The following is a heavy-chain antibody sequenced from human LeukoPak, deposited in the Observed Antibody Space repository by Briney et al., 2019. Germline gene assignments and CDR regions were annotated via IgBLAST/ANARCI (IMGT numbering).Heavy chain of an antibody. CDR1: GFTFSSYA. Sequence: PGGSLRLSCAASGFTFSSYAMSWVRQAPGKGLEWVSAISNNGGYTYYADSVQGRFTISRDNSESTLCLQMNSLRAEDTAVYYCAKQLGYCSDGSCYFPYWGQGTLVTVSS. D-gene: IGHD2-15*01. V-gene: IGHV3-23*01. CDR2: ISNNGGYT. CDR3: AKQLGYCSDGSCYFPY. J-gene: IGHJ4*02.